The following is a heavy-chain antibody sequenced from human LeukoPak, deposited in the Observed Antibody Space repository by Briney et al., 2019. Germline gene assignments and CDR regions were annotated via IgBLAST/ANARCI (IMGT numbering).Heavy chain of an antibody. CDR3: ARRYGDYGPGLFDY. CDR1: GGSISSGGYY. D-gene: IGHD4-17*01. J-gene: IGHJ4*02. Sequence: SETLSLTCTVSGGSISSGGYYWSWIRQPPGKGLEWIGYIYHSGSTYYNPSLKSRVTISVDTSKNQFSLKLSSVTAADTAVYYCARRYGDYGPGLFDYWGQGTLVTVSS. V-gene: IGHV4-30-2*05. CDR2: IYHSGST.